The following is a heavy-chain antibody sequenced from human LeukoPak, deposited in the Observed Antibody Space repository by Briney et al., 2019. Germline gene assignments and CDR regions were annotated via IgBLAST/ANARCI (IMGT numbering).Heavy chain of an antibody. D-gene: IGHD6-6*01. CDR2: INPNSGGT. Sequence: GASVKVSCKASGYTFTGYYMHWVRQAPGQGLEWMGWINPNSGGTNYAQKFQGRVTMTRDTSISTAYMELSRLRSDDTAVYYCARRGGQLVGVNGYAFDIWGQGTMVTVSS. J-gene: IGHJ3*02. CDR3: ARRGGQLVGVNGYAFDI. V-gene: IGHV1-2*02. CDR1: GYTFTGYY.